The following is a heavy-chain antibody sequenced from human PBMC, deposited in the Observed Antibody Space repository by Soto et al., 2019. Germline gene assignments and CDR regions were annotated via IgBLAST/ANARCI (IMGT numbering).Heavy chain of an antibody. D-gene: IGHD3-3*01. CDR1: GGSFSGYY. CDR2: INHSGST. J-gene: IGHJ6*02. Sequence: QVQLQQWGAGLLKPSETLSLTCAVYGGSFSGYYWSWIRQPPGKGLEWIGEINHSGSTNYNPSLKCRVTISVDTSKNQFSLKLSSVTAADTAVYYCARGELITIFGVVINYYYGMDVWGQGTTVTVSS. CDR3: ARGELITIFGVVINYYYGMDV. V-gene: IGHV4-34*01.